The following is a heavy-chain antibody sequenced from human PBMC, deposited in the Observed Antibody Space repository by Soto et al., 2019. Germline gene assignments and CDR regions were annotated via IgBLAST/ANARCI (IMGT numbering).Heavy chain of an antibody. CDR3: ARGQMNPLHAVGELDS. CDR1: GDSISYYY. J-gene: IGHJ4*02. CDR2: IYYTGNT. Sequence: QVQLQESGPGLVKPSETLSLTCTVSGDSISYYYWTWIRQPPGKGLEWIGYIYYTGNTNYVPSLKSRVTISVDTSKNQSSLELTSVTAADTAIYYCARGQMNPLHAVGELDSWGQGTLATVSS. D-gene: IGHD3-10*01. V-gene: IGHV4-59*01.